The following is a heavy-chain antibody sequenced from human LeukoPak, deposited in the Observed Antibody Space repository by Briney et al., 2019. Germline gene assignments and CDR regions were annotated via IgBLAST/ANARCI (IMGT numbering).Heavy chain of an antibody. CDR2: IYPDDSDT. V-gene: IGHV5-51*01. D-gene: IGHD3-22*01. J-gene: IGHJ6*03. Sequence: GGSLKIPCKGSGYSFTSYWIGWVRQMPGKGLEWMGNIYPDDSDTRYSPSFQGQVTISADKSISTAYLQWSTLRASDTAIYYCARHSYDSSDFHYMDVWGKGTTVTISS. CDR1: GYSFTSYW. CDR3: ARHSYDSSDFHYMDV.